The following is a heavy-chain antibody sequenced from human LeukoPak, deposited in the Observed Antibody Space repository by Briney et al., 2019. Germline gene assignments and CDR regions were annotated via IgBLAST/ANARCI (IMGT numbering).Heavy chain of an antibody. CDR1: GGSISSYY. D-gene: IGHD2-2*01. CDR2: IYYSGST. J-gene: IGHJ4*02. V-gene: IGHV4-59*01. CDR3: ARFTVPAAIIDY. Sequence: PSETLSLTCTVSGGSISSYYWSWIRQPPGKGLEWIGYIYYSGSTNYNPSLKSRVTISVDTSKNQFSLKLSSVTAADTAVYYCARFTVPAAIIDYWGQGTLVTVSS.